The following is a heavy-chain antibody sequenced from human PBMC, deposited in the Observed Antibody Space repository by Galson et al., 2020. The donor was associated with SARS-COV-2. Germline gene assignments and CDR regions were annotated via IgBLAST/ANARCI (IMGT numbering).Heavy chain of an antibody. CDR3: ARVTGTTGY. CDR2: INHSGST. J-gene: IGHJ4*02. V-gene: IGHV4-34*01. D-gene: IGHD1-20*01. CDR1: GGSFSGYY. Sequence: ETSETLSLTCAVYGGSFSGYYWSWIRQPPGKGLEWIGEINHSGSTNYNPSLKSRVTISVDTSKNQFSLKLSSVTTADTAVYYCARVTGTTGYWGQGTLVTVSS.